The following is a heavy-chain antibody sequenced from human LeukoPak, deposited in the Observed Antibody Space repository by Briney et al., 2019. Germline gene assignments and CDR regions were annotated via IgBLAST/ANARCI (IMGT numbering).Heavy chain of an antibody. CDR3: ARLRVDDY. CDR1: GYTFTSYG. Sequence: ASVKVSCKASGYTFTSYGISWVRQAPGQGLEWMGWINPNSGGTNYAQKFQGRVTMTRDTSISTAYMELSRLRSDDTAVYYCARLRVDDYWGQGTLVTVSS. V-gene: IGHV1-2*02. CDR2: INPNSGGT. D-gene: IGHD3-22*01. J-gene: IGHJ4*02.